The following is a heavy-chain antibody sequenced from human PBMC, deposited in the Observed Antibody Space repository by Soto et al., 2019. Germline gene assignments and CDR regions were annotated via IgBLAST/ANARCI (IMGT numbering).Heavy chain of an antibody. Sequence: QLQLQESGPGLVKPSETLSLTCTVSGGSISSSSYYWGWIRQPPGKGLEWIGSIYYSGSTYYNPSLKSRVTISVDTSKNQFSLKLSSVTAADTAVYYCARHETDTVTAAWYFDYWGQGTLVTVSS. CDR2: IYYSGST. J-gene: IGHJ4*02. V-gene: IGHV4-39*01. CDR3: ARHETDTVTAAWYFDY. CDR1: GGSISSSSYY. D-gene: IGHD4-17*01.